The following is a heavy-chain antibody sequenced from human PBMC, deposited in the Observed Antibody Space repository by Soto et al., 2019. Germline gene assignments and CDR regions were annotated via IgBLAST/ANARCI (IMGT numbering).Heavy chain of an antibody. D-gene: IGHD2-15*01. J-gene: IGHJ4*02. CDR2: VYYSGST. Sequence: QVQLQESGPGLVKPSETLSLTCTVSGGSISSYYWSWIRQPPGKGLEWIGHVYYSGSTNYNPSLESRVTISAATSKNQFSLKLSSVTAADTAVYYCARGSSGGNPADSDYWGQGTLVTVSS. CDR1: GGSISSYY. CDR3: ARGSSGGNPADSDY. V-gene: IGHV4-59*01.